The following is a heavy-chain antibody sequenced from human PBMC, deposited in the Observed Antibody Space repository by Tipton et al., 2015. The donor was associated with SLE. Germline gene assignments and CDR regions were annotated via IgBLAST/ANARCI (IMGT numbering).Heavy chain of an antibody. Sequence: QSGPEVKKPGASVKVSCKASGYTFTSYDINWVRQASGQGLEWMGWMNPNSGNTGYEQRFQGRVTTTRNTSISTAYMELSSLTSEDTAVYYCVRGLGSGRFIGFQHWGQGTLVTVSS. CDR1: GYTFTSYD. V-gene: IGHV1-8*01. CDR2: MNPNSGNT. CDR3: VRGLGSGRFIGFQH. D-gene: IGHD1-26*01. J-gene: IGHJ1*01.